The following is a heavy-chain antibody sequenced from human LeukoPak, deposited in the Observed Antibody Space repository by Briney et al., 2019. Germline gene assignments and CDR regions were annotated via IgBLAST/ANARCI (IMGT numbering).Heavy chain of an antibody. Sequence: ASVKVSCKASGYTFTGYYMHWVRQAPGQGLEWMGWINPNSGGTNYAQKCQGRVTMTRDTSISTAYMELSRLRSDDTAVYYCARNTFLHAFITWGKGQMVTVSS. J-gene: IGHJ3*02. D-gene: IGHD2/OR15-2a*01. V-gene: IGHV1-2*02. CDR1: GYTFTGYY. CDR2: INPNSGGT. CDR3: ARNTFLHAFIT.